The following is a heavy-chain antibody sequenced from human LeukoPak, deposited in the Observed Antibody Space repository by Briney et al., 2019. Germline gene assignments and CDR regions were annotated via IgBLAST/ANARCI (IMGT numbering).Heavy chain of an antibody. CDR2: INAGNGNT. CDR3: ARAQDTAMIFHDAFDI. J-gene: IGHJ3*02. D-gene: IGHD5-18*01. CDR1: GYTFTSYA. V-gene: IGHV1-3*01. Sequence: ASVKVSCKASGYTFTSYAMHRVRQAPGQRLEWMGWINAGNGNTKYSQKFQGRVTITRDTSASTAYMELSSLRSEDTAVYYCARAQDTAMIFHDAFDIWGQGTMVTVSS.